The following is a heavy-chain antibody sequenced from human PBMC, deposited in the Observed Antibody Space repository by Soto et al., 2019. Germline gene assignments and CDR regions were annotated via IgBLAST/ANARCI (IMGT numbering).Heavy chain of an antibody. D-gene: IGHD1-7*01. CDR3: ARVGTEEYNWNYVLGY. J-gene: IGHJ4*02. CDR1: GYSFSNYA. V-gene: IGHV1-18*01. Sequence: GASGKVSCKASGYSFSNYAISWVRQAPGQGLEWMGWISVYNGNTNYPQKLQARVTMTTDTSTSTAYMELRSLRSDDTAVYYCARVGTEEYNWNYVLGYWGQGTLVTVSS. CDR2: ISVYNGNT.